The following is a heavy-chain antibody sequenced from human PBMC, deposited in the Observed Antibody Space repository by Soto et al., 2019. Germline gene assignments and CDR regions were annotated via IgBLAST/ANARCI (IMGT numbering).Heavy chain of an antibody. CDR3: ARLIVDDSSGYTPPEDYYYYYGMDV. CDR2: IYYSGST. CDR1: GGSISSSSYY. D-gene: IGHD3-22*01. V-gene: IGHV4-39*01. J-gene: IGHJ6*02. Sequence: SETLSLTCTVSGGSISSSSYYWGWIRQPPGKGPEWIGSIYYSGSTYYNPSLKSRVTISVDTSKNQFSLKLSSVTAADTAVYYCARLIVDDSSGYTPPEDYYYYYGMDVWGQGTTVTVSS.